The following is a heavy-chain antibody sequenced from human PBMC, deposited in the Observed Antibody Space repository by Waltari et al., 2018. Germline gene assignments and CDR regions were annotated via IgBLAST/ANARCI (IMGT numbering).Heavy chain of an antibody. D-gene: IGHD3-22*01. CDR3: ARVSRSSGTYYYYMDV. CDR2: IYNSGTT. Sequence: QVQLQESGPGLVKPSETLSLTCTVSGDSITNCYWNWIRQPAGKGLEWIGRIYNSGTTNYNPSFQSRVTMSRDTSKNQFSLNLNSVTAADTAVYYCARVSRSSGTYYYYMDVWGTGTTVTVS. V-gene: IGHV4-4*07. J-gene: IGHJ6*03. CDR1: GDSITNCY.